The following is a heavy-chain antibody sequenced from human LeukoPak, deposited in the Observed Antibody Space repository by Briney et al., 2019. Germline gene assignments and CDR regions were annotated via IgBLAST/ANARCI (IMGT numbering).Heavy chain of an antibody. V-gene: IGHV3-7*01. D-gene: IGHD6-19*01. CDR3: ARDDRKAVAGLPYYYYYMDV. J-gene: IGHJ6*03. Sequence: GGSLRLSCAASGFTFNTYWMNWFRQAPGKGLEWVANINQDGSEKSYVDSVKGRFTISRDNAKNSLYLQMNSLRAEDTAVYYCARDDRKAVAGLPYYYYYMDVWGKGTTVTVSS. CDR2: INQDGSEK. CDR1: GFTFNTYW.